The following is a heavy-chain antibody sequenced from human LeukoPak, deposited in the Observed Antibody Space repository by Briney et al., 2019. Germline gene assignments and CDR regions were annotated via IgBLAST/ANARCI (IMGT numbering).Heavy chain of an antibody. CDR2: IYHSGST. J-gene: IGHJ3*02. Sequence: TSETLSLTCTVSGGSISSGGYYWSWIRQPPGKGLEWIGYIYHSGSTYYNPSLKSRVTISVDRSKNQFSLKLSSVTAADTAVYYCASIPSIVGATRPQNAFDIWGQGTMVTVSS. D-gene: IGHD1-26*01. V-gene: IGHV4-30-2*01. CDR1: GGSISSGGYY. CDR3: ASIPSIVGATRPQNAFDI.